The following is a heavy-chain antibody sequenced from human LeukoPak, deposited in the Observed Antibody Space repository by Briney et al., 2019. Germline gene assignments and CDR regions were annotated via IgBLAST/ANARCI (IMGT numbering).Heavy chain of an antibody. CDR3: ARDMGDYGDYGYYYYGMDV. V-gene: IGHV3-21*01. CDR1: GFTFSSYS. CDR2: ISSSSSYI. J-gene: IGHJ6*02. Sequence: GGSLRLSCAASGFTFSSYSMTWVRQAPGKGLEWVSSISSSSSYIYYADSVKGRFTISRDNAKNSLYLQMNSLRAEDTAVYYCARDMGDYGDYGYYYYGMDVWGQGTTVTVSS. D-gene: IGHD4-17*01.